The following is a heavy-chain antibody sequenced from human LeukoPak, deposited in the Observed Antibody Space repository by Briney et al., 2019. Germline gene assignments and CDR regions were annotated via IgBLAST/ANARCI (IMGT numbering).Heavy chain of an antibody. CDR2: ISPYNGNT. D-gene: IGHD3-22*01. CDR3: ARVHYYDTTTYSSSSFDI. CDR1: GYTFTNYG. V-gene: IGHV1-18*01. Sequence: ASVKVSCKASGYTFTNYGLTWVRQAPGQGLEWMGWISPYNGNTNYAQKLQGRVTMTTDTSRSTAYMELRNLRSDDSAVYYCARVHYYDTTTYSSSSFDIWGQGTVVTVSS. J-gene: IGHJ3*02.